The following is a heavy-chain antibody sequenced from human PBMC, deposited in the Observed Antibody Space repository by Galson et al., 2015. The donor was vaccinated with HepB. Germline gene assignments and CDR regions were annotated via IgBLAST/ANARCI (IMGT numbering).Heavy chain of an antibody. J-gene: IGHJ4*02. V-gene: IGHV3-74*01. CDR2: INSDGSST. D-gene: IGHD4-17*01. Sequence: SLRLSCAASGFTFSSYWMHWVRQAPGKGLVWVSRINSDGSSTSYADSVKGRFTISRDNAKNTLYLQMNSLRAEDTAVYYCARELVYGDQFDYWAREPWSPSPQ. CDR1: GFTFSSYW. CDR3: ARELVYGDQFDY.